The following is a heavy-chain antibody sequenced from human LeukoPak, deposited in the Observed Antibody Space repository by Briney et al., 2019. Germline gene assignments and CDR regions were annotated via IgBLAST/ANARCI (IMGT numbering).Heavy chain of an antibody. J-gene: IGHJ4*02. V-gene: IGHV4-39*07. Sequence: SESLSLTRIFSLGSITSNDYWWVWIRLPPGRGLEWIGSIYYSGSTNYNPPLKSRATISVDTSKNQFSMNLSSVTAADAAVYFCARRSSSWYYFADWGEGTLVTVSS. CDR1: LGSITSNDYW. CDR3: ARRSSSWYYFAD. CDR2: IYYSGST. D-gene: IGHD6-13*01.